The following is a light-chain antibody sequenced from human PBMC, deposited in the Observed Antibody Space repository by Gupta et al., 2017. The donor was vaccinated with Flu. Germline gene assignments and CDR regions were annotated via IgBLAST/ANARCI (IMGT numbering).Light chain of an antibody. CDR2: GAT. CDR3: HQPYSPLRT. J-gene: IGKJ1*01. Sequence: DMQLTQSPSSLSASVGDRVTITCRTSQNDDIYLNWFHQRPGKAPNLLIYGATNLHSGVPSRFSGSGSGTEFTLTITSLQSEDIGIYYCHQPYSPLRTFGQGTMVEI. CDR1: QNDDIY. V-gene: IGKV1-39*01.